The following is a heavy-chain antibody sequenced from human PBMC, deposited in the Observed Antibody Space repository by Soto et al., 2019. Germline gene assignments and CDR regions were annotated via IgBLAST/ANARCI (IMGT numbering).Heavy chain of an antibody. V-gene: IGHV1-18*01. CDR2: ISGYNGDT. D-gene: IGHD2-8*01. Sequence: QGQLVQSGGEVKKPGASVKVSCKASGYTFTRYGISWVRQAPGQGLEWMEWISGYNGDTKYAQKFQGRVTMTVDTARTTAYTELRSLTSDDRAVYCAKNGQPPYYCYGMDVWGQGTTVTVAS. CDR3: KNGQPPYYCYGMDV. CDR1: GYTFTRYG. J-gene: IGHJ6*02.